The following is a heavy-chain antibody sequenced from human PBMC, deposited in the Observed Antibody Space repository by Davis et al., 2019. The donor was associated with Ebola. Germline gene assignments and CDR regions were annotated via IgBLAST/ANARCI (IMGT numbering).Heavy chain of an antibody. J-gene: IGHJ4*02. D-gene: IGHD3/OR15-3a*01. CDR1: GFTFSSYG. CDR2: IWYDGSNK. Sequence: GGSLRLSCAASGFTFSSYGMHWVRQAPGKGLEWVAVIWYDGSNKYYADSVKGRFTISRDNSKNTLYLQMNSLIVGDTAVYYCAGGLSRRKGLDYWGQGTLVAVSS. CDR3: AGGLSRRKGLDY. V-gene: IGHV3-33*01.